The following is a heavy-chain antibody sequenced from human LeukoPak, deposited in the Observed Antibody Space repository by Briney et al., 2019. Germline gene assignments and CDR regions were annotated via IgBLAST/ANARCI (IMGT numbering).Heavy chain of an antibody. CDR2: IYYSGST. D-gene: IGHD2-2*01. Sequence: PSETLSLTCTASGGSISSYYWSWIRQPPGKGLEWIAYIYYSGSTNYNPSLKSRVTISVDTSKNQCSLKLSSVTAADTAVYYCARERCSSTTCYFDYWGQGTLVTVSS. V-gene: IGHV4-59*01. CDR3: ARERCSSTTCYFDY. CDR1: GGSISSYY. J-gene: IGHJ4*02.